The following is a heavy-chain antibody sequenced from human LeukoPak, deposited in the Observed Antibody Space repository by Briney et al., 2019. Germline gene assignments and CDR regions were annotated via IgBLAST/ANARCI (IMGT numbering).Heavy chain of an antibody. CDR2: IYYSGST. J-gene: IGHJ5*02. V-gene: IGHV4-39*07. D-gene: IGHD3-10*01. CDR3: ARGNYYGSGNQYNWFDP. Sequence: SETLSLTCTVSGGSISSSSYYWGWIRQPPGKGLEWIGSIYYSGSTYYNPSLKSRVTISVDRSKNQFSLKLSSVTAADTAVYYCARGNYYGSGNQYNWFDPWGQGTLVTVSS. CDR1: GGSISSSSYY.